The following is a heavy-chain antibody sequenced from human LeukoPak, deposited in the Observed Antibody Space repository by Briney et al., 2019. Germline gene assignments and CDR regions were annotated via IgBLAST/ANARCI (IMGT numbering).Heavy chain of an antibody. CDR1: GFTFSSYS. V-gene: IGHV3-21*01. CDR3: ARDPYSGSYGDYYYYYMDV. D-gene: IGHD1-26*01. CDR2: ISSSSSYI. J-gene: IGHJ6*03. Sequence: PGGSLRLSCAASGFTFSSYSMNWVRQAPGKGLEWVSFISSSSSYIYYADSVKGRFTISRDNAKSSLYLQMNSLRDEDTAVYYCARDPYSGSYGDYYYYYMDVWGKGTTVTISS.